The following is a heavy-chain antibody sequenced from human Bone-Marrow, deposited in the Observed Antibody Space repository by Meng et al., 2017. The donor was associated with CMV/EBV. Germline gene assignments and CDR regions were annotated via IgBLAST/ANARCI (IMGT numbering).Heavy chain of an antibody. CDR3: ARGLRTDLNWFDP. CDR1: GFTFSSYS. V-gene: IGHV3-21*01. Sequence: GESLKISCAASGFTFSSYSMNWVRQAPGKGLEWVSSISSSSSYIYYADSVKGRFTISRDNAKNSLYLQMNSLRAEDTAVYYCARGLRTDLNWFDPWGQGTLVTVSS. J-gene: IGHJ5*02. CDR2: ISSSSSYI. D-gene: IGHD3/OR15-3a*01.